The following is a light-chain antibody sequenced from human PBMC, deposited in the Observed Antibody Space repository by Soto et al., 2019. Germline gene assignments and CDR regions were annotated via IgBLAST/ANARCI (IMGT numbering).Light chain of an antibody. CDR2: EGT. Sequence: QSVLTQPASVSGSPGQSITISCTGTSGDIGSYNRVSWYQQHPGKAPKLIIYEGTKRPSGVSDRFSGSKSGYTASLTISGLQAEDAADYYCFSYAGNSVYVFGTGTRSPS. J-gene: IGLJ1*01. CDR3: FSYAGNSVYV. CDR1: SGDIGSYNR. V-gene: IGLV2-23*01.